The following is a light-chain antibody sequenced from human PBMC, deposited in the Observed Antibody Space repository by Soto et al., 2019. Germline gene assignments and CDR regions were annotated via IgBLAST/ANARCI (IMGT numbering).Light chain of an antibody. J-gene: IGLJ2*01. Sequence: QSVLTQPASVSGSPGQSITISCTGTSSDVGGYNYVSWYQHHPGKAPKLMIYDVTNRPSGVSNRFSGCKSGNTASLTISGLQAEDEGDYYCSSYTPSSTFGGVFGGGTKLTVL. CDR2: DVT. CDR3: SSYTPSSTFGGV. V-gene: IGLV2-14*03. CDR1: SSDVGGYNY.